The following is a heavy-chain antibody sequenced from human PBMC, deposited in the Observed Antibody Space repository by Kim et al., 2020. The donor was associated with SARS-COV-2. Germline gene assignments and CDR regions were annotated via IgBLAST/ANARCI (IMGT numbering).Heavy chain of an antibody. CDR2: IYTSGST. V-gene: IGHV4-61*02. D-gene: IGHD3-10*01. CDR3: ARQGLWFGEDY. Sequence: SETLSLTCTVSGGSISSGSYYWSWIRQPAGKGLEWIGRIYTSGSTNYNPSLKSRVTISVDTSKNQFSLKLSSVTAADTAVYYCARQGLWFGEDYWGQGTLVTVSS. CDR1: GGSISSGSYY. J-gene: IGHJ4*02.